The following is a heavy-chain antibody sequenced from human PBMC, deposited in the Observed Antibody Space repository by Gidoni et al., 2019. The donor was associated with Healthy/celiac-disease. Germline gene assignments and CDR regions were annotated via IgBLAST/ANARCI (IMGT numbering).Heavy chain of an antibody. CDR2: IYYSGST. J-gene: IGHJ4*02. CDR1: GGSISSSSYY. D-gene: IGHD2-21*02. V-gene: IGHV4-39*01. CDR3: ARHAPANRIVVVTAPFDY. Sequence: QLQLQESGPGLVKPSETLSLTCTVSGGSISSSSYYWGWIRQPPGQGLEWIGSIYYSGSTSYNPSLKSRVTISVDTSKNQFSLKLSSVTAADTAVYYCARHAPANRIVVVTAPFDYWGQGTLVTVSS.